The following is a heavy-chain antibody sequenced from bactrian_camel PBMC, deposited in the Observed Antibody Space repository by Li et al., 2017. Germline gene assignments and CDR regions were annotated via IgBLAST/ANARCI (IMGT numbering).Heavy chain of an antibody. J-gene: IGHJ4*01. CDR2: MDGNGTT. CDR1: KYTYPPGGC. CDR3: VVDYDCRGTWHLFGV. Sequence: HVQLVESGGGSVQAGGSLRLSCVTSKYTYPPGGCLNWFRQVPGKERERVAAMDGNGTTTYADSVKGRFTISRDNAKNTAYLQMDSLKSEDTAMYFCVVDYDCRGTWHLFGVRGQGTQVTVS. D-gene: IGHD4*01. V-gene: IGHV3S1*01.